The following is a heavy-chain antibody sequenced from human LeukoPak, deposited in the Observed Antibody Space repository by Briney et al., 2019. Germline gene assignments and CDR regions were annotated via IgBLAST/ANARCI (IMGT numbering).Heavy chain of an antibody. CDR3: ARDYHHYDSSGYLSSYFDY. J-gene: IGHJ4*02. CDR2: ISSSNSHT. Sequence: PGGSLRLSCAASGFTFRTYNMNWVRQAPGKGLEWVSFISSSNSHTYYADSMKGRFTISRDNAKNSLYLQMNSLRAEDTAVYYCARDYHHYDSSGYLSSYFDYWGQGTLVTVSS. V-gene: IGHV3-21*01. D-gene: IGHD3-22*01. CDR1: GFTFRTYN.